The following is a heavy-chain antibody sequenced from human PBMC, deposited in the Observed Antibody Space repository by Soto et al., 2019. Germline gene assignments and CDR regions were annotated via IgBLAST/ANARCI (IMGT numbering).Heavy chain of an antibody. J-gene: IGHJ4*02. CDR1: GYTFTSYG. V-gene: IGHV1-18*01. D-gene: IGHD2-2*01. Sequence: ASVKVSCKASGYTFTSYGISWVRQAPGQGLEWMGWISAYNGNTNYAQKLQGRVTMTTDTSTSTAYMELGSLRSDDTAVYYCARDMRRYCSSTNCYVPLFWGQGTLVTVSS. CDR2: ISAYNGNT. CDR3: ARDMRRYCSSTNCYVPLF.